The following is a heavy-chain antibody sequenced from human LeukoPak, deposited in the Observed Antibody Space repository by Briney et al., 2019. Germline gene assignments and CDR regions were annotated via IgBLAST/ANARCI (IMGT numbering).Heavy chain of an antibody. D-gene: IGHD5-18*01. J-gene: IGHJ4*02. Sequence: GGSLRLSCAASGFTFSSYGMHWVRQAPGKGLEWVAVISYDGSNKYYADSVKGRFTISRDNSKNTLYLQMSSLRAEDTAVYYCAKDLQLGDRGQGTLVTVSS. CDR1: GFTFSSYG. CDR3: AKDLQLGD. CDR2: ISYDGSNK. V-gene: IGHV3-30*18.